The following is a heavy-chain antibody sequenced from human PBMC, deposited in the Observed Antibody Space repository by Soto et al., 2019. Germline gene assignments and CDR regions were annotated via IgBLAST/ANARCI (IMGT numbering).Heavy chain of an antibody. J-gene: IGHJ4*02. CDR1: GYSFSTYW. CDR3: VRGDTTGYLFFDN. V-gene: IGHV5-51*03. CDR2: IYPGDSDT. Sequence: EVQLLQSGAEVKKPGESLKISCKGSGYSFSTYWIGWVRQMPGKGLEWMGIIYPGDSDTRYSPPFQGQVTISADKSISTAFLQWSSLKASDTAMYYCVRGDTTGYLFFDNWGQGTLVPVSS. D-gene: IGHD3-9*01.